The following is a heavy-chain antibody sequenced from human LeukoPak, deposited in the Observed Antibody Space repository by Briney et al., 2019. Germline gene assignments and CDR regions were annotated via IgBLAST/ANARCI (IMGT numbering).Heavy chain of an antibody. CDR1: GGSISSYY. D-gene: IGHD6-6*01. CDR3: ARESGAARRHDAFDI. Sequence: SETLSLTCTVSGGSISSYYWSWIRQPPGKGLEWIGYIYYSGSTNYNPSLKSRVTISVDTSKNQFSLKLSSVTAADTAVYYCARESGAARRHDAFDIWGQGTMVTVSS. V-gene: IGHV4-59*01. J-gene: IGHJ3*02. CDR2: IYYSGST.